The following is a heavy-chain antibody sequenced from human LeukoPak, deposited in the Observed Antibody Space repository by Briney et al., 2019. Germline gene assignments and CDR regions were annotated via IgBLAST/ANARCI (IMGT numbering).Heavy chain of an antibody. CDR2: IKSKANGETI. Sequence: GGSLRLSCAASGFTFTNAWMNWVRQAPGKGLEWVGRIKSKANGETIDYAAPVKGRFTFSRDDSKNMLYLQMNSLKSEDTAVYYCSTLTSRGLSDSWGQGTLVTVSS. J-gene: IGHJ4*02. CDR3: STLTSRGLSDS. V-gene: IGHV3-15*07. CDR1: GFTFTNAW. D-gene: IGHD1-20*01.